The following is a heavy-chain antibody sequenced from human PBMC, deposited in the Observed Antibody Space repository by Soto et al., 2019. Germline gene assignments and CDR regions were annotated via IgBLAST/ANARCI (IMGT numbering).Heavy chain of an antibody. CDR1: GFTFSSYA. Sequence: EVQLLESGGGLVQPGGSLRLSCTASGFTFSSYAMSWVRQAPGKGLEWVSAISGSGGSTYYADSVKGRFTISRDNSKNTLSLQMNSLRAEDTAVYYCAKAAYSGGWPFDYWGQGTLVTVSS. V-gene: IGHV3-23*01. D-gene: IGHD6-19*01. J-gene: IGHJ4*02. CDR2: ISGSGGST. CDR3: AKAAYSGGWPFDY.